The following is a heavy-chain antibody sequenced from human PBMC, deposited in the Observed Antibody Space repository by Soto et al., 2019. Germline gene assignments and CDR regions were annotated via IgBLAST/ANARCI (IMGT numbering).Heavy chain of an antibody. CDR3: ARDDIVVVPAPYPPRFYYHGMDV. J-gene: IGHJ6*02. CDR2: ISYDGSNK. D-gene: IGHD2-2*01. Sequence: GGSLRLSCAASGFTFSSYAMHWVRQAPGKGLEWVAVISYDGSNKYYADSVKGRFTISRDNSKNTLYLQMNSLRAEDTAVYYCARDDIVVVPAPYPPRFYYHGMDVWGQGTTVTVSS. CDR1: GFTFSSYA. V-gene: IGHV3-30-3*01.